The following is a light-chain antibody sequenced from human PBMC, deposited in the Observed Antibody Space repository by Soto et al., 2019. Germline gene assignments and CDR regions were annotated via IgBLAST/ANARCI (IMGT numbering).Light chain of an antibody. CDR2: KNN. Sequence: QSALTQPPSASGTPGQRVTISCSGSNSNIGSNDVDWYQQFPGTAPKLLIYKNNQRPSGVPDQFSGSKSGTSASLAITGLRSDTEADYYCATWDDSLSDYVFGTGTKLTVL. J-gene: IGLJ1*01. CDR1: NSNIGSND. V-gene: IGLV1-47*01. CDR3: ATWDDSLSDYV.